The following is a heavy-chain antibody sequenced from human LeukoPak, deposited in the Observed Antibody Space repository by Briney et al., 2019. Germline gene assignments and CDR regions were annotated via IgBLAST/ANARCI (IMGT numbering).Heavy chain of an antibody. J-gene: IGHJ6*02. CDR3: ARGYCSGGSCYYGMDV. CDR1: GGSISSYY. Sequence: SETLSLTCTVSGGSISSYYWSWIRQPPGKGLEWIGYIYYSGSTNYNPSLKSRVTISVDTSKNQFSLKPSSVTAADTAVYYCARGYCSGGSCYYGMDVWGQGTTVTVSS. CDR2: IYYSGST. V-gene: IGHV4-59*01. D-gene: IGHD2-15*01.